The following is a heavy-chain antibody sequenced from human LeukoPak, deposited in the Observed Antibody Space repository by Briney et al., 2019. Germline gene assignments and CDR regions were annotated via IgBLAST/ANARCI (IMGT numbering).Heavy chain of an antibody. Sequence: SETLSLTCTVSGGSISSSNWWSWVRQPPGKGLEWIGEIYHSGSTNYNPSLKSRVTISVDKPKNQFSLKLSSVTAADTAVYYCVRDDSGNWFYFDFWGQGSLVTVSS. V-gene: IGHV4-4*02. CDR3: VRDDSGNWFYFDF. CDR2: IYHSGST. J-gene: IGHJ4*02. CDR1: GGSISSSNW. D-gene: IGHD6-13*01.